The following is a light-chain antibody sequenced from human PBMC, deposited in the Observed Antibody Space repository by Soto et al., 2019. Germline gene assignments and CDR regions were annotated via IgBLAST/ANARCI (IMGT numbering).Light chain of an antibody. CDR1: SSDVGGYNY. CDR2: EVS. Sequence: QSALTQPASVSGSPGQSITISCTGTSSDVGGYNYVSWYQQHPGKAPKVMIYEVSNRPSGVSNRFSGSKSGNTASLTISGLQAEDEADYYCSSYTSRSTQVFGGGTKLTVL. V-gene: IGLV2-14*01. CDR3: SSYTSRSTQV. J-gene: IGLJ2*01.